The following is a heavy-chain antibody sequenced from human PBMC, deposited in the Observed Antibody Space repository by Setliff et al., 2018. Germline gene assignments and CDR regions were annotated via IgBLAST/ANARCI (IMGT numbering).Heavy chain of an antibody. CDR3: ARDNTMVGATDY. V-gene: IGHV4-38-2*02. D-gene: IGHD1-26*01. J-gene: IGHJ4*02. Sequence: SETLSLTCAVSNFSVNSGYTWGWIRQPPGKGLEWIGIMFDNVGTFYNPSLKSRVTMSVDTSKGELSLKLTFVTAADTAVYFCARDNTMVGATDYWGLGTLVTVSS. CDR1: NFSVNSGYT. CDR2: MFDNVGT.